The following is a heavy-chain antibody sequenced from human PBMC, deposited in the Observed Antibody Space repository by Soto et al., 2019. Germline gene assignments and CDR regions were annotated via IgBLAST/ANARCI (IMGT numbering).Heavy chain of an antibody. Sequence: SETLSLTCTVSGGSISSSSYFWGWIRQPPGKGLEWIGSIYYSGSTYYNPSLKSRVTVSVDTSKNQFSLKLSSVTAADTAVYYCARHPSDFWFDPWGQGTLFTVSS. D-gene: IGHD2-21*02. CDR1: GGSISSSSYF. CDR2: IYYSGST. CDR3: ARHPSDFWFDP. V-gene: IGHV4-39*01. J-gene: IGHJ5*02.